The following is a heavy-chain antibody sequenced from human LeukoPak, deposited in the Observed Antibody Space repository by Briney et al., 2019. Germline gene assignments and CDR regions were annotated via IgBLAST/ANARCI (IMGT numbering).Heavy chain of an antibody. CDR3: AKAASGNWNDVSDY. CDR2: ISGRGVST. D-gene: IGHD1-20*01. CDR1: GFTFSTYA. J-gene: IGHJ4*02. V-gene: IGHV3-23*01. Sequence: GGSLRLSCAASGFTFSTYAMSWVRQAPGKGLEWVSAISGRGVSTSYADSVRGRFTISRDNSKNTLYLQMNSLRAEDTAVYYCAKAASGNWNDVSDYWGQGTLVTVSS.